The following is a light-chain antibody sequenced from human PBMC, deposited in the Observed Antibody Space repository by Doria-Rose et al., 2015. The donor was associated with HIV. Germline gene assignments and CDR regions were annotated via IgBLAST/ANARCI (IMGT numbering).Light chain of an antibody. CDR2: DGS. CDR1: QSFSSTY. CDR3: HQYGTSWT. J-gene: IGKJ1*01. V-gene: IGKV3-20*01. Sequence: TQSPGTLSLSPGERATLSCRASQSFSSTYLAWYQQKPGQAPSLLIYDGSTRATGIPDRFSASGSGTDFTLTINRLEPDDFALYYCHQYGTSWTFGQGTKVGI.